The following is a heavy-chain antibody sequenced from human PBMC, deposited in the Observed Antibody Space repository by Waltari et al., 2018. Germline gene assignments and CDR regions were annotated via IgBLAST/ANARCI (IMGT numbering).Heavy chain of an antibody. J-gene: IGHJ4*02. Sequence: QVQLQESGPGLVKPSETLSLTCAVSGYSISSGYYWCWIRQPPGKGLEWSGSSYHSGHTYYNPSLQSRVTISVDTSKTQFSLKLSSVTAADTAVYYCARDAWIQLWPRFDYWGQGTLVTVSS. CDR2: SYHSGHT. D-gene: IGHD5-18*01. CDR3: ARDAWIQLWPRFDY. CDR1: GYSISSGYY. V-gene: IGHV4-38-2*02.